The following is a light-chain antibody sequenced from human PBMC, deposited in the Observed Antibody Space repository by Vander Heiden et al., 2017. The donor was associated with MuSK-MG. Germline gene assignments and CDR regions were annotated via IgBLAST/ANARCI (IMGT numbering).Light chain of an antibody. CDR2: DDS. V-gene: IGLV3-21*02. CDR3: QVWDSSSDHYV. Sequence: SYVLTPPPSVSVAPGQTARITCGGNDIGSKSVHWYQQKPGQAPILVVYDDSDRPSGIPERFSGSNSGNTAALTISRVEAGDEADYFCQVWDSSSDHYVFGTGSKVTVL. CDR1: DIGSKS. J-gene: IGLJ1*01.